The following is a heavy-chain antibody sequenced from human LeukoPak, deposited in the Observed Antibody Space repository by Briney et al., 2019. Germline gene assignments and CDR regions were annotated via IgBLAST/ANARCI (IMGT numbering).Heavy chain of an antibody. V-gene: IGHV4-59*08. D-gene: IGHD1-26*01. J-gene: IGHJ6*03. Sequence: PSETLSLTCTVSGGSISSYYWSWIRQPPGKGLEWIGYIYYSGSTNYNPSLKSRVTISVDTSKNQFSLKLSSVTAADTAVYYCASMQWELLYYMDVWGKGTTVTVSS. CDR3: ASMQWELLYYMDV. CDR2: IYYSGST. CDR1: GGSISSYY.